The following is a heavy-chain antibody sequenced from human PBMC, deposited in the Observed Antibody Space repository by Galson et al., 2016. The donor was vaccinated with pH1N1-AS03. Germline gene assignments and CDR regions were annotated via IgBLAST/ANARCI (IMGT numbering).Heavy chain of an antibody. CDR1: GFTISNFG. CDR3: ANDFNYDFWSGYSFY. Sequence: SLRLSCAASGFTISNFGMLWVCQAPGQGLKWVAIISFDGTNKYYADSVKGRFSISRDNSKNTLFLQMSALRAEDTAVYYCANDFNYDFWSGYSFYWGQGALVTVSS. V-gene: IGHV3-30*18. CDR2: ISFDGTNK. J-gene: IGHJ4*02. D-gene: IGHD3/OR15-3a*01.